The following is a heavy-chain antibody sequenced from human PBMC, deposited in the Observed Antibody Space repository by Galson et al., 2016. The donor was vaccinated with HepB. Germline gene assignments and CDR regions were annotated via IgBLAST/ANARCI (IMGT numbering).Heavy chain of an antibody. CDR2: IKQDGSEK. CDR3: ARLLLWQESAHRPLDY. CDR1: GFTFTDYR. V-gene: IGHV3-7*01. J-gene: IGHJ4*02. D-gene: IGHD2-21*01. Sequence: SLRLSCAVSGFTFTDYRMGWVRQAPGKGLEWVANIKQDGSEKYYVDSVEGRFTISRDNAKDSVFLQMNNLRPEDTAVYYCARLLLWQESAHRPLDYWGQGTLVTVSS.